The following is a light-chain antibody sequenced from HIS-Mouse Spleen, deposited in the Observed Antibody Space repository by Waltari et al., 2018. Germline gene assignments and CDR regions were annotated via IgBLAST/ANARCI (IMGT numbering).Light chain of an antibody. J-gene: IGKJ4*01. CDR2: AAS. CDR1: KGISNY. V-gene: IGKV1-27*01. CDR3: QKYNSAPLT. Sequence: DIQITQSPSSLSASVGDRVTITCRASKGISNYLAWYQQKSGKVPKLLSYAASTLQSGVPSRFSGSGSETDCTLTISSLQPEDVATYYCQKYNSAPLTFGGGTKVEIK.